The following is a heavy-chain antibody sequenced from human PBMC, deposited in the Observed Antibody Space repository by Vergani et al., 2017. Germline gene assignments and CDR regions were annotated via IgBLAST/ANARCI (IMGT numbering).Heavy chain of an antibody. D-gene: IGHD6-13*01. CDR1: GGSISSGGYS. J-gene: IGHJ6*03. V-gene: IGHV4-30-2*01. CDR2: IYHSGST. CDR3: ATDRDSSSWDGYYYYYMDV. Sequence: QLQLQESGSGLVKPSQTLYLSCAVSGGSISSGGYSWSWIRQPPGKGLEWIGYIYHSGSTYYNPSLKSRVTISVDRSKNQFSLKLSSVTAADTAVYYCATDRDSSSWDGYYYYYMDVWGKGTTVTVSS.